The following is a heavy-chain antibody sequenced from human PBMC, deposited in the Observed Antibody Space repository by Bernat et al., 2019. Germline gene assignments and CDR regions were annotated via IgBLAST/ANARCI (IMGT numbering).Heavy chain of an antibody. CDR2: ISAYNGNT. D-gene: IGHD6-13*01. J-gene: IGHJ5*02. CDR1: GYTFTSYG. V-gene: IGHV1-18*01. Sequence: QVQLVQSGAEVKKPGASVKVSCKASGYTFTSYGISWVRQAPGQGLEWMGWISAYNGNTNYAQKLQGRVTMTTDTSTSTAYMELRRLRSDDTAVYYCARLRYSSSWYVGFGWFEPWGQGTLVTVSS. CDR3: ARLRYSSSWYVGFGWFEP.